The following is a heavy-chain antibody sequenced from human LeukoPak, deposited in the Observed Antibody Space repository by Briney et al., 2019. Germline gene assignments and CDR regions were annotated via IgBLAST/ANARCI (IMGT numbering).Heavy chain of an antibody. J-gene: IGHJ4*02. D-gene: IGHD3-22*01. CDR2: IYYSGSA. Sequence: SETLSLTCTVSGDSISSSSHYWGWLRQPPGKGLEWIGSIYYSGSALYNPSLKSRVTISADTSKNQLSLRLSSVTAADTAVYYCARTYYYDSSGPYYWGQGTLVTVSS. CDR1: GDSISSSSHY. V-gene: IGHV4-39*07. CDR3: ARTYYYDSSGPYY.